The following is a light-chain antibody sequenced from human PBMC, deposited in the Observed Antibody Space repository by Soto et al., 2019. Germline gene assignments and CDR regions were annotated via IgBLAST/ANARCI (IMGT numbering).Light chain of an antibody. CDR1: SNDVGAYDF. CDR3: SSYTTSSTRV. CDR2: EVS. V-gene: IGLV2-14*03. J-gene: IGLJ1*01. Sequence: QSVLTPPSSVSWSPGQSIAISCTGTSNDVGAYDFVSWYQQHPDKAPKLMIYEVSHRPSGVSYRFSGSKSVNTATLTISGLQAEDEADYYCSSYTTSSTRVFGTGTKVTVL.